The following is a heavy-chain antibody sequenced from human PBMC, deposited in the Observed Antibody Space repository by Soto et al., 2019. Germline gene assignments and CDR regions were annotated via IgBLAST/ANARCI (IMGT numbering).Heavy chain of an antibody. CDR2: IYYSGST. CDR3: ARDLMVQGPKGGGGMDV. CDR1: GGSIISGGYY. D-gene: IGHD3-10*01. V-gene: IGHV4-31*03. J-gene: IGHJ6*02. Sequence: KPSETLSLTCTVSGGSIISGGYYWIWIRQHPGKGLEWIGYIYYSGSTYYNPSLKSRVTISVDTSKNQFSLKLSSVTAADTAVYYCARDLMVQGPKGGGGMDVWGQGTTVTVSS.